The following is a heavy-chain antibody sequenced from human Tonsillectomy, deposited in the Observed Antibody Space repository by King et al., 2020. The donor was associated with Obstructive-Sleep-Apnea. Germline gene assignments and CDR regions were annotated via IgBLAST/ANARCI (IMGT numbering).Heavy chain of an antibody. D-gene: IGHD2-15*01. CDR2: IWCDGSNK. Sequence: VQLVQSGGGVVQPGRSLRLSCAASGFTFSSYGMHWVRQAPGKGLEWVAVIWCDGSNKYYADSVKGRFTISRDNSKNTLYLQMNSLRTEDTAVYYCARDWEGYCSGGNCYPGFDPWGQGTLVTVSS. V-gene: IGHV3-33*01. CDR3: ARDWEGYCSGGNCYPGFDP. CDR1: GFTFSSYG. J-gene: IGHJ5*02.